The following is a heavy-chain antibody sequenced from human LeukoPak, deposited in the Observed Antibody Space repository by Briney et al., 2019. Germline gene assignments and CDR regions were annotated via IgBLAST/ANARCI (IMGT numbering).Heavy chain of an antibody. CDR1: GGSISSYY. CDR3: ARTVAPSRYYYYMDV. D-gene: IGHD6-19*01. J-gene: IGHJ6*03. Sequence: SETLSLTCTVSGGSISSYYWSWIRQPPGKGLEWIGYIYYSGSTNYNPSLKSRVTISVDTSKNQFSLKLSSVTAADTAVYYCARTVAPSRYYYYMDVWGKGTTVTISS. CDR2: IYYSGST. V-gene: IGHV4-59*01.